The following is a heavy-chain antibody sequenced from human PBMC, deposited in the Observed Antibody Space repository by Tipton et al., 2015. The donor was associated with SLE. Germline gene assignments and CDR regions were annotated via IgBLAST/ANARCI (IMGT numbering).Heavy chain of an antibody. J-gene: IGHJ2*01. CDR2: INSDGSST. D-gene: IGHD3-9*01. CDR1: GFTFSSYW. Sequence: SLRLSCAASGFTFSSYWMHWVRQAPGKGLVWVSRINSDGSSTSYADSVKGRFTISRDNAKNTLYLQMNSLRAEDTAVYYCARNLRDILTGYAFDYWGRGTLVTVSS. V-gene: IGHV3-74*01. CDR3: ARNLRDILTGYAFDY.